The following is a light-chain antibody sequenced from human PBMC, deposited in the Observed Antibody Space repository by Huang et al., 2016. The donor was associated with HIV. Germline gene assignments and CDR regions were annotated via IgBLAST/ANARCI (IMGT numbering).Light chain of an antibody. V-gene: IGKV3-20*01. J-gene: IGKJ2*01. Sequence: EIVLTQSPGTLSLSPGERATLSCRASQNVRSNYLAWLQQKPGQAPRLLSYGASSRATGIPDRFSGSGSGTDFTLTIRSLDPEDFAVYYCQQFGSSPPTFGQGTKLDIK. CDR3: QQFGSSPPT. CDR2: GAS. CDR1: QNVRSNY.